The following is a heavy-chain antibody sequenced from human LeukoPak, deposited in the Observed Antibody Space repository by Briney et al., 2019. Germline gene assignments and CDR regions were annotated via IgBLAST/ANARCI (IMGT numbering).Heavy chain of an antibody. V-gene: IGHV4-39*01. CDR3: ARQGYCSGGSCYRGYYYYYMDV. J-gene: IGHJ6*03. D-gene: IGHD2-15*01. Sequence: SETLSLTCTVSGGSISSSSYYWGWIRQPPVKGLEWIGSIYYSGSTYYNPSLKSRVTISVDTSKNQFSLKLSSVTAADTAVYYCARQGYCSGGSCYRGYYYYYMDVWGKGTTVTISS. CDR1: GGSISSSSYY. CDR2: IYYSGST.